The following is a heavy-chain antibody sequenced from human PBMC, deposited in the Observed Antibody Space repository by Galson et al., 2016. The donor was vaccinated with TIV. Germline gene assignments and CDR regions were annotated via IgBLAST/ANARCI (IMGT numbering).Heavy chain of an antibody. V-gene: IGHV3-66*02. Sequence: SLRLSCAASTFNVNDNYMTWVRQAPGKGLEWVSIISSGGATHHSDSVRGRFTMSRDTDKNTLYLQMTSLRAEDTAVYYCARERRYCGNECFLQYYYGMDVWGQGTPVTVSS. CDR2: ISSGGAT. D-gene: IGHD2-21*01. CDR3: ARERRYCGNECFLQYYYGMDV. J-gene: IGHJ6*02. CDR1: TFNVNDNY.